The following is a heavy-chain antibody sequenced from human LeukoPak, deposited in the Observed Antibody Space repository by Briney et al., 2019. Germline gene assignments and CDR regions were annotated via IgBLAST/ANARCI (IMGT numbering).Heavy chain of an antibody. CDR3: ARDQWFDI. J-gene: IGHJ3*02. CDR2: ISSSSTYI. D-gene: IGHD2-8*01. Sequence: GGSLRLSCAASGFTFSSYSINWVRQVPGKGLEWVSSISSSSTYINYADSVKGRFTISRDNAKNSLYLQMNSLRAEDTAVYYCARDQWFDIWGQGTMVTVSS. V-gene: IGHV3-21*01. CDR1: GFTFSSYS.